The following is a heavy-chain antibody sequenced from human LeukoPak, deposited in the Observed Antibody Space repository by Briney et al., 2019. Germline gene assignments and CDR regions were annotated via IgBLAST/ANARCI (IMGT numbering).Heavy chain of an antibody. J-gene: IGHJ4*02. CDR2: INPKSGGT. CDR3: ARGWAFDFAGYYFALGY. Sequence: ASVKVSCKASGYTFTGYHMHWVRQAPGQGLEWMGWINPKSGGTNYTQKFQGRVTMTRDTAISTADMELRRLTSDDTAVYYCARGWAFDFAGYYFALGYWGQGTLVTVSS. D-gene: IGHD3-22*01. V-gene: IGHV1-2*02. CDR1: GYTFTGYH.